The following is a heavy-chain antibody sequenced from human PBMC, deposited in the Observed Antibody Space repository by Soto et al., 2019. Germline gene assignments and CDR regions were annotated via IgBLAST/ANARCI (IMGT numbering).Heavy chain of an antibody. D-gene: IGHD6-19*01. V-gene: IGHV3-30*18. CDR2: ISYDGSNK. J-gene: IGHJ4*02. CDR1: GFTFSSYG. Sequence: QVQLVESGGGVVQPGRSLRLSCAASGFTFSSYGMHWVRQAPGKGLEWVAVISYDGSNKYYADSVKGRFTISRDNSKNTLYLQMNSLRAEDTAVYYCAKDRRSSGWLTIDYWGQGNLVTVSS. CDR3: AKDRRSSGWLTIDY.